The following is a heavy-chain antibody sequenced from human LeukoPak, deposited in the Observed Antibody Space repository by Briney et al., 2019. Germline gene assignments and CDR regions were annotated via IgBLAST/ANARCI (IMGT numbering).Heavy chain of an antibody. CDR2: IIPMFGTA. J-gene: IGHJ6*03. V-gene: IGHV1-69*13. CDR1: GRTLSTYA. Sequence: SVKVSCKASGRTLSTYAISWVRQAPGQALEWMGGIIPMFGTADYAQKFQGRVTIIADESTSTVYMELSSLRSGDTAVYYCARDPAERLRGASYYYYMDVWGKGTTVTVSS. D-gene: IGHD1-1*01. CDR3: ARDPAERLRGASYYYYMDV.